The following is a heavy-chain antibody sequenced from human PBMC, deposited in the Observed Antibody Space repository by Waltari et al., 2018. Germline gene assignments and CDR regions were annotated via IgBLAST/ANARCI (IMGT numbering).Heavy chain of an antibody. V-gene: IGHV1-2*02. CDR3: ARGVGKYYDSSGYSNWFDP. Sequence: QVQLVQSGAEVKKPGASVKVSCKASGYTFTGYYMHWVRQAPGQGLEWMGWINPNSGGTNYAQKFQGRVTMTRETPISTAYMERSRLRSDDTAVYYWARGVGKYYDSSGYSNWFDPWGQGTLVTVSS. D-gene: IGHD3-22*01. J-gene: IGHJ5*02. CDR2: INPNSGGT. CDR1: GYTFTGYY.